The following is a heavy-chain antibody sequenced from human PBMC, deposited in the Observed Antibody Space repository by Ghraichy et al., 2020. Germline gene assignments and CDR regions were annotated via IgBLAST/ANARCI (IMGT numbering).Heavy chain of an antibody. CDR1: GFTFSSYN. V-gene: IGHV3-21*01. CDR3: ARLGSGDGYNLGYFQH. D-gene: IGHD5-24*01. Sequence: GGSLRLSCAASGFTFSSYNMNWVRQAPGKGLEWVSSISSSSSYIYYADSVKVRFTISRDNAKNSLYLQMNSLRAEDTAVYYCARLGSGDGYNLGYFQHWGQGTLVTVSS. J-gene: IGHJ1*01. CDR2: ISSSSSYI.